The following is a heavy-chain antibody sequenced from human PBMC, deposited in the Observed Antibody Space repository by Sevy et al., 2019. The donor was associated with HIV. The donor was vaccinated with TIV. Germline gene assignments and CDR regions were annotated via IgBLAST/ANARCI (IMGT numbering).Heavy chain of an antibody. D-gene: IGHD3-22*01. J-gene: IGHJ4*02. Sequence: GGSLRLSCAASGFTFSNAWMSWVRQAPGKGLEWVGRIKSKTDGGTKDYAAPVKGRFTNSRDDSKNTLYLQMNSLKTEDTAVYYCTTDPASVKYYYDSSGSFWDYWGQGTLVTVSS. CDR2: IKSKTDGGTK. V-gene: IGHV3-15*01. CDR3: TTDPASVKYYYDSSGSFWDY. CDR1: GFTFSNAW.